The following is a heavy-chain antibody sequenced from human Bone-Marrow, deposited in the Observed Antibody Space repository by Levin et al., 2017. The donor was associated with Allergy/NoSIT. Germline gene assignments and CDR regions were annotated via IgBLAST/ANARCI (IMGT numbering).Heavy chain of an antibody. CDR3: TREGVGVPDY. CDR2: IRSKAFGGTT. V-gene: IGHV3-49*03. D-gene: IGHD1-26*01. Sequence: GESLKISCTASGFIFGDYDMSWFRQAPGKGLEWVGLIRSKAFGGTTEYVASVRGRFSISRDNSEGIAYLQMNSLKTEDTAVYYCTREGVGVPDYWGQGTLVTVSS. J-gene: IGHJ4*02. CDR1: GFIFGDYD.